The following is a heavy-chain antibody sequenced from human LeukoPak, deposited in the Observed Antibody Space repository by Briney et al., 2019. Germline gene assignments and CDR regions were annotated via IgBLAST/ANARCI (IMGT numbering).Heavy chain of an antibody. CDR2: ISSSGSTM. D-gene: IGHD6-13*01. CDR1: GFIFSDYY. V-gene: IGHV3-11*04. CDR3: AREAWYSHVY. J-gene: IGHJ4*02. Sequence: GGSLRLSCAASGFIFSDYYMSWIRQAPGKGLGWVSYISSSGSTMYYTDSVKGRFTISRDNAKDSLYLQMNSLRAEDTAVYYCAREAWYSHVYWGQGTLVTVSS.